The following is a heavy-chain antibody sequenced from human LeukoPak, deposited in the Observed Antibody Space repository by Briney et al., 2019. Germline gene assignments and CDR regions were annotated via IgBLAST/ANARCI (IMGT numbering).Heavy chain of an antibody. D-gene: IGHD1-1*01. CDR2: ITGSSDYI. Sequence: GGSLRLSCAASGFTFSSYAMNWVRQAPGKGLEWVSCITGSSDYIEYAESVKGRFTISRDNAKNSLYLEMNSLKAEDTAVYYCSRDAPNWRDAFDSWGQGTMVTVSS. CDR3: SRDAPNWRDAFDS. V-gene: IGHV3-21*01. CDR1: GFTFSSYA. J-gene: IGHJ3*02.